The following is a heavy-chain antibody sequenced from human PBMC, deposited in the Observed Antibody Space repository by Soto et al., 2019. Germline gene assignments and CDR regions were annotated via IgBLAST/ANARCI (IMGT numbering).Heavy chain of an antibody. Sequence: SETLSLTCTVSGGSISSYYWSWIRQPPGKGLEWIGYIYYSGSTNYNPSLKSRVTISVDTSKNQFSLKLSSVTAADTAVYYCARALGLRWFDPWGQGTLVTVSS. D-gene: IGHD3-16*01. J-gene: IGHJ5*02. CDR2: IYYSGST. CDR1: GGSISSYY. CDR3: ARALGLRWFDP. V-gene: IGHV4-59*08.